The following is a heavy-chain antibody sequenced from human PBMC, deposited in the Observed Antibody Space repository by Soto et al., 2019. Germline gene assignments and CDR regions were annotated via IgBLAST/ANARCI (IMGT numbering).Heavy chain of an antibody. CDR3: AREVSGVYYYGMDV. Sequence: SETLSLTCTVSGGSISSYYWSWIRQPPGKGLEWIGYIYYSGSTNYNPSLKSRVTISVDTSKNQFSLKLSSVTAADTAVYYCAREVSGVYYYGMDVWGQGTTVTVSS. CDR2: IYYSGST. V-gene: IGHV4-59*01. D-gene: IGHD3-3*01. CDR1: GGSISSYY. J-gene: IGHJ6*02.